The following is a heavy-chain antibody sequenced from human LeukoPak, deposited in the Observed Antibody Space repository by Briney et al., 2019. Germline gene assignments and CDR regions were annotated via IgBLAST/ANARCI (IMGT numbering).Heavy chain of an antibody. D-gene: IGHD2-8*01. J-gene: IGHJ3*02. CDR2: INDGGKT. CDR3: ARGSLGPRCSI. CDR1: GGSSGGYF. V-gene: IGHV4-34*01. Sequence: SETLSLTCAVYGGSSGGYFWTWIRQPPGKGLEWIGEINDGGKTNYNPSLRSRATMSLDTSMDQFSLKLSSVAAADTAVYYCARGSLGPRCSIWGQGTTVTVFS.